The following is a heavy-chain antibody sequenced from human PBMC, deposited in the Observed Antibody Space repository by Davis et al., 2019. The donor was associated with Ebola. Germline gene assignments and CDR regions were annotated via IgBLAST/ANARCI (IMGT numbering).Heavy chain of an antibody. J-gene: IGHJ4*02. D-gene: IGHD4-11*01. Sequence: GESLKISCAASGFTFSTYAMGWVRQAPGKGLEWVSAISGSGGSTYYADSVKGRFTISRDNSKNTLHLQMNSLRAEDTAVHYCARDSDDYSFDYWGQGTLVTVSS. CDR2: ISGSGGST. CDR3: ARDSDDYSFDY. CDR1: GFTFSTYA. V-gene: IGHV3-23*01.